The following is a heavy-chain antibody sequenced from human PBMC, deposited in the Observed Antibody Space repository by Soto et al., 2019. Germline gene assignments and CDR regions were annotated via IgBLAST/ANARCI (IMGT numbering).Heavy chain of an antibody. J-gene: IGHJ5*02. CDR3: ARQGVVVVVAATQGWWFDP. D-gene: IGHD2-15*01. CDR1: GGTFSSYA. V-gene: IGHV1-69*13. CDR2: IIPIFGTA. Sequence: SVKVSCKASGGTFSSYAISWVRQAPGQGLEWMGGIIPIFGTANYAQKFQGRVTITADESTSTAYMELSSLRSEDTAVYYCARQGVVVVVAATQGWWFDPWGQG.